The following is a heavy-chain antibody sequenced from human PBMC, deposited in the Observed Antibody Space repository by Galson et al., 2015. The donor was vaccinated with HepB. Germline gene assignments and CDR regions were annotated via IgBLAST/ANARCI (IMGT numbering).Heavy chain of an antibody. CDR1: GGSVSNGGYY. CDR3: VGGHYDLWSGFHQMDV. Sequence: TLSLTCTVSGGSVSNGGYYWNWIRQHPGEGLEWIGYTYYTGVSDSNPSLKRRLNISIDTSENQFSLKLTSVTAADTAVYYCVGGHYDLWSGFHQMDVWGKGTTVTVSS. D-gene: IGHD3-3*01. J-gene: IGHJ6*04. V-gene: IGHV4-31*03. CDR2: TYYTGVS.